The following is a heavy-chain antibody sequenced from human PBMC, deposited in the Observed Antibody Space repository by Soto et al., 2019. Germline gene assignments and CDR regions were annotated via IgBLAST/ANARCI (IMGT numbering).Heavy chain of an antibody. CDR2: IWYDGSNK. CDR3: ARDRYSSGWYDFDY. D-gene: IGHD6-19*01. V-gene: IGHV3-33*01. Sequence: QVQLVESGGGVVQPGRSLRLSCAASGFTFSSYGMHWVRQAPGKGLEWVAVIWYDGSNKYYADSVKGRFTISRDNSKNTLYLQMNSLRPEDTAVYYSARDRYSSGWYDFDYWGQGTLVTVSS. J-gene: IGHJ4*02. CDR1: GFTFSSYG.